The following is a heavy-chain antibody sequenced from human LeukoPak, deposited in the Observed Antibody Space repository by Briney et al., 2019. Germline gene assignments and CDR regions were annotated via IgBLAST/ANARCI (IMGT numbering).Heavy chain of an antibody. D-gene: IGHD2-21*02. J-gene: IGHJ6*02. Sequence: PSETLSLTCAVSGGSISSTNWWSWVRQPPGKGLEWIGEIYHSGSTNYNPSLKSRVTMSVDTSKNQFSLKLSSVTAADTAVYYCARVGDPGLDYYYGMDVWGQGTTVTVSS. CDR3: ARVGDPGLDYYYGMDV. V-gene: IGHV4-4*02. CDR2: IYHSGST. CDR1: GGSISSTNW.